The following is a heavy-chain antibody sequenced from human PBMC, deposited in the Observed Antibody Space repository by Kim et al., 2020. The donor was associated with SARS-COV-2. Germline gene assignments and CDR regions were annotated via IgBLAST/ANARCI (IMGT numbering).Heavy chain of an antibody. CDR2: ISGSGYNT. CDR1: GFTFSSYA. D-gene: IGHD6-13*01. V-gene: IGHV3-23*01. CDR3: AKDRAAAAGAGEFDY. J-gene: IGHJ4*02. Sequence: GGSLRLSCAASGFTFSSYAMTWVRQAPGKGLEWVSAISGSGYNTYYADSVRGRFTISRDSSQNTVFLQVTSLRDDDTAAYYCAKDRAAAAGAGEFDYWGQGTLVTVSS.